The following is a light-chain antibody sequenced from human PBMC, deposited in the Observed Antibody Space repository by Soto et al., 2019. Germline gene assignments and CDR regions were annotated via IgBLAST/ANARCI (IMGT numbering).Light chain of an antibody. V-gene: IGKV1-5*03. CDR1: QTISSW. Sequence: DIQMTQSPSTLSVSVGDRVTIAVLASQTISSWLAWYQQKPGKAPKLLIYKASTLKSGVPSRFSVSGSGTEFTLTISSLQPDDFATHYCLQDYDYPRTFGQGTKVDIK. J-gene: IGKJ1*01. CDR3: LQDYDYPRT. CDR2: KAS.